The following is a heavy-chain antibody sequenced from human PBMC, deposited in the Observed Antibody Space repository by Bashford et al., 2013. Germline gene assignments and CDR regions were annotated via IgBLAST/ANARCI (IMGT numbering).Heavy chain of an antibody. J-gene: IGHJ4*02. D-gene: IGHD3-16*01. CDR3: AKLSDVSGAWWFDY. CDR1: GGSRTGHY. V-gene: IGHV4-59*11. Sequence: SETLSLTCTVSGGSRTGHYWSWIRQSPGKGLEWLGYIYDGGTTKYNLSLNSRISISLGTPRTQISLKLKSVTTADAAVYYCAKLSDVSGAWWFDYWGQGALVTVSS. CDR2: IYDGGTT.